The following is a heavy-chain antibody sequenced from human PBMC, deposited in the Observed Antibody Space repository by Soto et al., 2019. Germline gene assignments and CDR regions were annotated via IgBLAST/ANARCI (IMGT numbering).Heavy chain of an antibody. CDR3: ARTPYSSSWSGHFDY. V-gene: IGHV4-59*01. J-gene: IGHJ4*02. Sequence: QVQLQESGPGLVKPSETLSLTCTVSGGSISSYYWSWIRQPPGKGLEWIGYIYYSGSTNYNPSLRSRGTISVDTSKNRFSLKLSSVTAADTAVYYCARTPYSSSWSGHFDYWGQGTLVTVSS. CDR2: IYYSGST. CDR1: GGSISSYY. D-gene: IGHD6-13*01.